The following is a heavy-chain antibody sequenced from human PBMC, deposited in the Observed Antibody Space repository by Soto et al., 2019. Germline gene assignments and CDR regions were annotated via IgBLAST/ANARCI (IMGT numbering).Heavy chain of an antibody. CDR3: AKVITYYDSSGAFDY. V-gene: IGHV3-9*01. J-gene: IGHJ4*02. CDR2: INWNSDRI. D-gene: IGHD3-22*01. CDR1: GFTFDDYA. Sequence: EVQLVESGGGLVQPGRSLRLSCSVSGFTFDDYAMHWVRQAPGKGLEWVSSINWNSDRIAYADSVKGRFTISRDNAKNSLYLQMNSLRAENTALYYCAKVITYYDSSGAFDYWGQGTLVTVSS.